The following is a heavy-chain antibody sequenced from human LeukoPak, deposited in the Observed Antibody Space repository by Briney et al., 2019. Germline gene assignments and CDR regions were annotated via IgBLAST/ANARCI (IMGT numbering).Heavy chain of an antibody. V-gene: IGHV3-66*01. CDR3: ARGGSRYFHN. J-gene: IGHJ4*02. D-gene: IGHD3-10*01. CDR2: IYSGGST. Sequence: PGGCLRLSCAASGFTVSSNYMSWVRQAPGKGLEWVSVIYSGGSTYYADSVKGRFTISRDNSKNTLFLQMNCLRAEDTAVYYCARGGSRYFHNWGQGTLVTVST. CDR1: GFTVSSNY.